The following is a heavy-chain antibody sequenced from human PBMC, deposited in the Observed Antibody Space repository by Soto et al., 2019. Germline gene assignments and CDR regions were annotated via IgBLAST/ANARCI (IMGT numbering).Heavy chain of an antibody. D-gene: IGHD5-12*01. CDR1: GGSISSGAYS. Sequence: SETLSLTCAVSGGSISSGAYSWNWIRQPPGKGLEWIGYMYHTGSTNYNPSLKSRVTISVDTSKNQFSLKLSSVTAADTAVYYCARHGGYISGYDYFDYWGQGTLVTVSS. J-gene: IGHJ4*02. V-gene: IGHV4-30-2*01. CDR2: MYHTGST. CDR3: ARHGGYISGYDYFDY.